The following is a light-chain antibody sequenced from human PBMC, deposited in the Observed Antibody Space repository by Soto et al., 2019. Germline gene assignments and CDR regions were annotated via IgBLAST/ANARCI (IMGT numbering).Light chain of an antibody. J-gene: IGKJ3*01. CDR2: AAS. Sequence: DIQMTQSTSFVSASVGDTINITCRASQDIQKWLAWYQQKPGKAPKVLIYAASNLESGVSSRFSGSGSGTEFSLTISSLQTEDFATYFCHQASSFPYTFGPGTKVDIK. V-gene: IGKV1-12*01. CDR3: HQASSFPYT. CDR1: QDIQKW.